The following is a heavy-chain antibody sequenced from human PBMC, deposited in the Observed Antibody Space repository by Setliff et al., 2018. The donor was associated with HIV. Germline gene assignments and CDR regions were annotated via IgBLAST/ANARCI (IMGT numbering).Heavy chain of an antibody. CDR1: GGSISSGGYS. V-gene: IGHV4-30-2*01. D-gene: IGHD6-13*01. J-gene: IGHJ5*02. Sequence: SETLSLTCAVSGGSISSGGYSWSWIRQPPGKGLEWIGYISQSGSTYYNPSLKSRVTMSIDTSQNQFSLKLTSVTATDTAVYYCARNRYSSSINWFDPWGQGTLVTVSS. CDR3: ARNRYSSSINWFDP. CDR2: ISQSGST.